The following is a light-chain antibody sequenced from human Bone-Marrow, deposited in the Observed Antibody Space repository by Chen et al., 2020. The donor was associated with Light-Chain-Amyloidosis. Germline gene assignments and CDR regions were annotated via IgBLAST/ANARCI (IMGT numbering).Light chain of an antibody. V-gene: IGKV4-1*01. CDR1: RSIFYSSTNKNY. CDR3: QQYFAPPLT. CDR2: WTS. Sequence: DIVMTQSPDSLAVSLGVRAIINCKSSRSIFYSSTNKNYLAWYQQKAGQPPKLLISWTSTRQSGVPDRFRGSGSGTDFTLTISSLQAEDVAVYFCQQYFAPPLTFGGGTKVEIK. J-gene: IGKJ4*01.